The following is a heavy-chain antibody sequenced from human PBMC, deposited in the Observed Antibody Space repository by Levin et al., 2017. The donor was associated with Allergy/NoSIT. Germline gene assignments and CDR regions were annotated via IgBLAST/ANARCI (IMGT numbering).Heavy chain of an antibody. CDR2: TYYRSKWYN. Sequence: SETLSLTCAISGASVSSNSAAWSWIRQSPSRGLEWLGRTYYRSKWYNDYAVSMKSRVTINPDTSKNQFSLQLNSVTPEDTAVYYCAREADSGSLFDYWGQGTLVTVSS. V-gene: IGHV6-1*01. CDR1: GASVSSNSAA. CDR3: AREADSGSLFDY. D-gene: IGHD5-12*01. J-gene: IGHJ4*02.